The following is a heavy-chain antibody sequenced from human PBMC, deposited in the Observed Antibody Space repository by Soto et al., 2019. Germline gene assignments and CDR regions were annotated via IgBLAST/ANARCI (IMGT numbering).Heavy chain of an antibody. J-gene: IGHJ5*02. V-gene: IGHV2-5*02. CDR1: AFSLRTRGVG. D-gene: IGHD3-22*01. CDR3: EDGHGSYCDSIGRLGFDP. CDR2: IYWDDDK. Sequence: QITLKESGPTLVKPTQTLTLTCTFSAFSLRTRGVGVGWIRQPPGKALEWLALIYWDDDKRYNPSLKSSLTITKDPSINQVVLTMTNMDPVDPGTYYCEDGHGSYCDSIGRLGFDPWGQVTLVTVSS.